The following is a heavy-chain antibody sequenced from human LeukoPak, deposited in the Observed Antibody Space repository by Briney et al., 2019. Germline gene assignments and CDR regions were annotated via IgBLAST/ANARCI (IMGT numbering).Heavy chain of an antibody. V-gene: IGHV1-2*02. Sequence: ASVKVSCKASGYTFTGYYMHWVRQAPGQGLEWMGWINPNSGGTNYAQKFQGRVTMTRDTFISTAYMELSRLRSDDTAVYYCARVSGWYTDAFDIWGQGTMVTVSS. CDR3: ARVSGWYTDAFDI. D-gene: IGHD6-19*01. J-gene: IGHJ3*02. CDR2: INPNSGGT. CDR1: GYTFTGYY.